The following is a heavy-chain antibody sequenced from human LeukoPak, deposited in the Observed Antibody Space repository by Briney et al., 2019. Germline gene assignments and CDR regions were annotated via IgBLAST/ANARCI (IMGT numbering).Heavy chain of an antibody. CDR2: INSDGSST. J-gene: IGHJ4*02. D-gene: IGHD2-2*01. Sequence: GGSLRLSCAASGFTFSSYAMSWVRQAPGKGLVWVSRINSDGSSTSYADSVKGRFTISRDNAKNTLYLQMNSLRAEDTAVYYCARGGCSSTSCAGGYFDYWGQGTLLTVSS. V-gene: IGHV3-74*01. CDR1: GFTFSSYA. CDR3: ARGGCSSTSCAGGYFDY.